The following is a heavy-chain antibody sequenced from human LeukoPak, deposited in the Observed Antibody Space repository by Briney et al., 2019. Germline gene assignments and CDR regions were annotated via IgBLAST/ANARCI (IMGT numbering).Heavy chain of an antibody. CDR3: ARLLYDYGVDY. Sequence: ASVKVSCKASGDTFTGYYMRWVRQAPGRGLEWMGWINPNSGGTNYAQNFQDRVTITRYTPISTAYMELSRLRSDDTAVYYCARLLYDYGVDYWGQGTLVTVSS. J-gene: IGHJ4*02. D-gene: IGHD4-17*01. CDR2: INPNSGGT. V-gene: IGHV1-2*02. CDR1: GDTFTGYY.